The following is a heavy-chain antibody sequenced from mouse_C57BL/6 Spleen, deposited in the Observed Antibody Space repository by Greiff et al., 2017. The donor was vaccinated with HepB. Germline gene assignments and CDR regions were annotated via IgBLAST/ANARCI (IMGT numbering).Heavy chain of an antibody. Sequence: QVQLQQPGAELVKPGASVKMSCKASGYTFTSYWITWVKQRPGQGLEWIGDIYPGSGSTNYNEKFKSKATLTVDTSSRTAYMQLSSLTSEDSAVYYCVYDGYYVGAMDYWGQGTSVTVSS. CDR2: IYPGSGST. J-gene: IGHJ4*01. D-gene: IGHD2-3*01. V-gene: IGHV1-55*01. CDR1: GYTFTSYW. CDR3: VYDGYYVGAMDY.